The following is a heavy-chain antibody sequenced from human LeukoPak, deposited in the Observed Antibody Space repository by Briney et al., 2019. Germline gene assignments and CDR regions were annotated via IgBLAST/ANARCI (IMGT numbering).Heavy chain of an antibody. CDR1: GCSISSSSYY. J-gene: IGHJ4*02. CDR3: ARDSYDSSGYRPHNFDY. V-gene: IGHV4-39*07. Sequence: SGTLSLTCTVSGCSISSSSYYWGWIRQPPGRVLVWIGSIDYSRSTYYNPSRKSLATVTVDTSKNQFSLKLSSVTAADTAVYYCARDSYDSSGYRPHNFDYWGQGTLVTVSS. CDR2: IDYSRST. D-gene: IGHD3-22*01.